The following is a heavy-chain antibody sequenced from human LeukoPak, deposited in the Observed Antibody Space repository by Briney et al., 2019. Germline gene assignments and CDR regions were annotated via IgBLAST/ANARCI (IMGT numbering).Heavy chain of an antibody. D-gene: IGHD6-13*01. CDR2: INPNSGNT. CDR3: AREGYSSSSPFDY. Sequence: GASVKVSCKASGYIFTGYYMHWVRQAPGQGLEWMGWINPNSGNTGYAQKFQGRVTITRNTSISTAYMELSSLRSEDTAVYYCAREGYSSSSPFDYWGQGTLVTVSS. J-gene: IGHJ4*02. CDR1: GYIFTGYY. V-gene: IGHV1-8*03.